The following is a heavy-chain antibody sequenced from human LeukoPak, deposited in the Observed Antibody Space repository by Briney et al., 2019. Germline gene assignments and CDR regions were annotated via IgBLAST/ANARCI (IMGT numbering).Heavy chain of an antibody. Sequence: GGSLRLSCAASEFILSNWWMTWVRQAPGKGLEWVASIKPDGSENYYVDSVKGRFTVSRDNARSSLYLQMNSLRAEDTAVYYCARGHYGMDVWGQGTTVTVS. CDR3: ARGHYGMDV. J-gene: IGHJ6*02. CDR1: EFILSNWW. CDR2: IKPDGSEN. V-gene: IGHV3-7*01.